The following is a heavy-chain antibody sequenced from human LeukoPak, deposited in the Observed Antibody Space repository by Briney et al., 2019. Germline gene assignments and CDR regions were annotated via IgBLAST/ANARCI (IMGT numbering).Heavy chain of an antibody. CDR2: IVPTFGTA. V-gene: IGHV1-69*05. CDR1: GATVTSYA. Sequence: SVKVCSKASGATVTSYAISSVRQSRGQGRKGRGGIVPTFGTANYAQQFQGRVPITTDESTSTAYMELSSLRSEDTDLYYCARDLYDSSGYHSNWFDPWGQGTLVTVSS. D-gene: IGHD3-22*01. J-gene: IGHJ5*02. CDR3: ARDLYDSSGYHSNWFDP.